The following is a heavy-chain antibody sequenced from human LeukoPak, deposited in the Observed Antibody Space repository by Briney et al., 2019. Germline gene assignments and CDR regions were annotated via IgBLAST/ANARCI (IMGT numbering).Heavy chain of an antibody. V-gene: IGHV1-18*01. CDR1: GYTFTSYG. CDR2: ISAYNGNT. J-gene: IGHJ5*02. D-gene: IGHD3-10*01. CDR3: ARDRSLWFGELFPPDWFDP. Sequence: GASVKVSCKASGYTFTSYGISWVRQAPGQGLEWMGWISAYNGNTNYAQKLQGRVTMTTDTSTSTAYMELRSLRSDDTAVYYCARDRSLWFGELFPPDWFDPWGQGTLVTASS.